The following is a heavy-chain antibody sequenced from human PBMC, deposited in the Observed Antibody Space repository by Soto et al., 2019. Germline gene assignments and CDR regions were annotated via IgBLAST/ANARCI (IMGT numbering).Heavy chain of an antibody. V-gene: IGHV3-23*01. CDR1: GFTFSSYT. Sequence: PGGSLRLSCAASGFTFSSYTMNWVRQAPGKGLEWVSAISGSSGSKYYADSVKGRFTISRDNSKNTLYLQMNSLRAEDTAVYYCAKGTPAYIVATIIDYWGQGTLVTVSS. CDR3: AKGTPAYIVATIIDY. CDR2: ISGSSGSK. D-gene: IGHD5-12*01. J-gene: IGHJ4*02.